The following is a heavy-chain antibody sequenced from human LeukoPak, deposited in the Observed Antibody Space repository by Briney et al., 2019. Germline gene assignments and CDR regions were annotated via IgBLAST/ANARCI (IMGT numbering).Heavy chain of an antibody. J-gene: IGHJ4*02. Sequence: GGSLRLSCAASGFTFGSYAMTWVRRAPGKGLEWVSSISSRGGDTYYPDSVRGRFTISRDNSKSSLFLQMNSLRGDDMAVYYCARAAGVSPSAHIDSWGQGTLVTVSS. CDR3: ARAAGVSPSAHIDS. CDR2: ISSRGGDT. V-gene: IGHV3-23*01. CDR1: GFTFGSYA. D-gene: IGHD3-3*01.